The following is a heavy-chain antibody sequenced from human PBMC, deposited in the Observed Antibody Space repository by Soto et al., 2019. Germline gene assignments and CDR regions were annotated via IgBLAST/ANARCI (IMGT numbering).Heavy chain of an antibody. CDR3: ARAVFGGDYYCGMDL. CDR2: IIPIFGTA. CDR1: GGTFSSYA. D-gene: IGHD3-16*01. V-gene: IGHV1-69*01. Sequence: QVQLVQSGAEVKKPGSSVKVSCKASGGTFSSYAISWVRQAPGQGLEWMGGIIPIFGTANYAQKFQGRVTVTADESTITAYMELSRLRSEDTAVYYCARAVFGGDYYCGMDLWGQGTTVTASS. J-gene: IGHJ6*02.